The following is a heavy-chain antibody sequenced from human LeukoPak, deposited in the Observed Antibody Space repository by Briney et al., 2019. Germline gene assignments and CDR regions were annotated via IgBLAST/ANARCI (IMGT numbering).Heavy chain of an antibody. Sequence: GESLKISCKVSGYSLASYWIGWVRQMPGKGLEWMGIIYPGDSDTRYSPSFQGQVTISADKSISTAYLQWSSLKASDTAMYYCVRQEYYHDSSGPLLDYWGQGTLVTVSS. CDR2: IYPGDSDT. V-gene: IGHV5-51*01. J-gene: IGHJ4*02. D-gene: IGHD3-22*01. CDR3: VRQEYYHDSSGPLLDY. CDR1: GYSLASYW.